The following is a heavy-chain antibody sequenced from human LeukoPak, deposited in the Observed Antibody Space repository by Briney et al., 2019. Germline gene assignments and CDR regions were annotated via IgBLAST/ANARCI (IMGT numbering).Heavy chain of an antibody. D-gene: IGHD6-6*01. J-gene: IGHJ4*02. CDR3: ARSFESSSPIPNFDY. CDR1: GFTFSSYA. CDR2: ISYDGSNK. Sequence: SGGSLRLSCAASGFTFSSYAMHWVRQAPGKGLEWVAVISYDGSNKYYADSVKGRFTISRDNSKNTLYLQMNSLRAEDTAVYYCARSFESSSPIPNFDYWGQGTLVTVSS. V-gene: IGHV3-30-3*01.